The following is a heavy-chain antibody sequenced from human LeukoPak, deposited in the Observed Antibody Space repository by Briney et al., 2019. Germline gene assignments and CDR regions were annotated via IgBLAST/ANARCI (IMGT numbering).Heavy chain of an antibody. Sequence: PGGSLRLSCAASGFTFSSYAMHWVRQAPGKGLEWVAVISYDGSNKYYADSVKGRFTISRDNSKNTLYLQMNSLRAEDTAVYYCAREHSYGDYGNGAFDIWGQGTMVTVSS. V-gene: IGHV3-30-3*01. CDR2: ISYDGSNK. D-gene: IGHD4-17*01. CDR3: AREHSYGDYGNGAFDI. CDR1: GFTFSSYA. J-gene: IGHJ3*02.